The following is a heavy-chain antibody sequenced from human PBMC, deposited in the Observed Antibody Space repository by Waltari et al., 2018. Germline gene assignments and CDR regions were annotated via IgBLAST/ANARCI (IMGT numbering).Heavy chain of an antibody. CDR3: ADGED. V-gene: IGHV3-30-3*01. D-gene: IGHD3-10*01. J-gene: IGHJ4*02. Sequence: QVQLVESVVGVVQPGRSLRLSCAASGFTFSSYAMHLVRQAPGKGLEWVAVISYDGSNKYYADSVKGRFTISRDNSKNTLYLQMNSLRAEDTAVYYCADGEDWGQGTLVTVSS. CDR1: GFTFSSYA. CDR2: ISYDGSNK.